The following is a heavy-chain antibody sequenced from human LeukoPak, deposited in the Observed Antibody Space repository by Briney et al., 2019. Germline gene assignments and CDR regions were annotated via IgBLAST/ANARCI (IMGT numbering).Heavy chain of an antibody. D-gene: IGHD1-26*01. J-gene: IGHJ4*02. Sequence: SGGSLRLSCSASGFSFSTYAMHWVRHAPGKGLEYVSAISSNGDSTFYTDSLKGRFTISRDNSKNTLYLQMSSLRAEDTAVYYCVKASGRYYYEYWGQGTLVTVSS. CDR1: GFSFSTYA. V-gene: IGHV3-64D*09. CDR2: ISSNGDST. CDR3: VKASGRYYYEY.